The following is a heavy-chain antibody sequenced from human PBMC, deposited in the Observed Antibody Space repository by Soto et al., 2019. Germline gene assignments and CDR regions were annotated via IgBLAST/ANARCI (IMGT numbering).Heavy chain of an antibody. CDR2: ISYDGSNK. J-gene: IGHJ6*02. CDR3: AAVFGSLSSAMDV. D-gene: IGHD3-16*01. Sequence: PAGSLRLSCAASGFTFSSYAMHWVRQAPGKGLERVAVISYDGSNKYYADSVKGRFTISRDNSKNTLYLQMNSLRAEDTAVYYCAAVFGSLSSAMDVWGQGTTVTVSS. CDR1: GFTFSSYA. V-gene: IGHV3-30-3*01.